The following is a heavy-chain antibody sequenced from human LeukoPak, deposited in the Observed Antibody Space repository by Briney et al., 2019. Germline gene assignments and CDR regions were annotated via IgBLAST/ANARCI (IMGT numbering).Heavy chain of an antibody. V-gene: IGHV3-30*02. CDR2: IRYDGSNK. J-gene: IGHJ4*02. CDR1: GFTFSSYG. D-gene: IGHD3-16*02. Sequence: PGGSLGLSCAASGFTFSSYGMHWVRQAPGKGLEWVAFIRYDGSNKYYADSVKGRFTISRDNSKNTLYLQMNSLRAEDTAVYYCTQGIIGSYYFDFWGQGTLVTVSS. CDR3: TQGIIGSYYFDF.